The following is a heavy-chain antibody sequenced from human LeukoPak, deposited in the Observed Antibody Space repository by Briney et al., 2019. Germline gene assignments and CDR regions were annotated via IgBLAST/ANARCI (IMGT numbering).Heavy chain of an antibody. CDR3: ARDRSGVGATHFDY. J-gene: IGHJ4*02. CDR2: IIPIFGIA. V-gene: IGHV1-69*10. D-gene: IGHD1-26*01. Sequence: GASVKVSCKASGGTFSSYAISWVRQAPGQGLEWMGGIIPIFGIANYAQKFQGRVTITADKSTSTAYMELSSLRSEDTAVYYCARDRSGVGATHFDYWGQGTLVTVSS. CDR1: GGTFSSYA.